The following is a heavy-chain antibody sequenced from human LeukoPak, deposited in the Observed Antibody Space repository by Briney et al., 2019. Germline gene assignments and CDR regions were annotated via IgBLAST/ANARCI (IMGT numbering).Heavy chain of an antibody. Sequence: ASVKVSCKASGYTFTSYGISWVRQAPGQGLEWMGWISAYNGNTNYAQKFQGRVTMTTDTSTSTAYMELRSLRSDDTAVYYCARDKSTYLEWLLLAVPYYYYYGMDVWGQGTTVTVSS. J-gene: IGHJ6*02. CDR1: GYTFTSYG. V-gene: IGHV1-18*01. CDR2: ISAYNGNT. D-gene: IGHD3-3*01. CDR3: ARDKSTYLEWLLLAVPYYYYYGMDV.